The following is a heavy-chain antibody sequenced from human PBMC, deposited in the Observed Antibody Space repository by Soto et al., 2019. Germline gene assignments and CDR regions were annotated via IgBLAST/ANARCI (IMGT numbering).Heavy chain of an antibody. CDR1: GFTVSSNY. J-gene: IGHJ1*01. D-gene: IGHD3-22*01. CDR3: AGDRVECGYPEYVQH. V-gene: IGHV3-53*01. CDR2: IYSGGST. Sequence: EVQLVESGGGLIQPGGSLRLSCAASGFTVSSNYMSWVRQAPGKGLEWVSVIYSGGSTYYADSVKGRFTISRDNSKNTLYLQMSSLRGEDRGAYYCAGDRVECGYPEYVQHWGQGTLVTVSS.